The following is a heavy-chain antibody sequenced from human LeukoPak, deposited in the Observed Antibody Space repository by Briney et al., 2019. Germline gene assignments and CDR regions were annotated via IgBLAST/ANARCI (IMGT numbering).Heavy chain of an antibody. D-gene: IGHD1-1*01. CDR3: ARDRLEPMRGWYYYYGMDV. CDR2: INPNSGGT. CDR1: GYPVTAYY. J-gene: IGHJ6*02. Sequence: GASVKVSCKASGYPVTAYYMHWVPQAPGQGLEWMGWINPNSGGTNYAQKFQGRVTMTRDTSISTAYMELSRLRSDDTAVYYCARDRLEPMRGWYYYYGMDVWGQGTTVTVSS. V-gene: IGHV1-2*02.